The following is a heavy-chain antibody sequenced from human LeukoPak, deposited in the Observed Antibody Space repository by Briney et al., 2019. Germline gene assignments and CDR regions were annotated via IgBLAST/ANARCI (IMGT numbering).Heavy chain of an antibody. CDR2: ISYDGSNK. CDR3: AKEESGYDSRYYGMDV. CDR1: GFTFSSYG. V-gene: IGHV3-30*18. D-gene: IGHD5-12*01. J-gene: IGHJ6*02. Sequence: SGGSLRLSCAASGFTFSSYGMHWVRQAPGKGLEWVAVISYDGSNKYYADSVKGRFTISRDNSKSTLYLQMNSLRAEDTAVYYCAKEESGYDSRYYGMDVWGQGTTVTVSS.